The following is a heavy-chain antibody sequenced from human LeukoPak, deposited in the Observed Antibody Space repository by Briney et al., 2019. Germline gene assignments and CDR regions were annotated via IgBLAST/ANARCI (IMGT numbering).Heavy chain of an antibody. D-gene: IGHD3-22*01. CDR2: IYIGGST. Sequence: SETLSLTCTVSGGSISSYYWSWIRQPAGKGLEWIGRIYIGGSTNYNPSLKSRVTMSVDTSKNQFSLRLSSVTAADTAVYYCARSWLNQPCNWFDPWGQGTLVTVSS. CDR1: GGSISSYY. J-gene: IGHJ5*02. V-gene: IGHV4-4*07. CDR3: ARSWLNQPCNWFDP.